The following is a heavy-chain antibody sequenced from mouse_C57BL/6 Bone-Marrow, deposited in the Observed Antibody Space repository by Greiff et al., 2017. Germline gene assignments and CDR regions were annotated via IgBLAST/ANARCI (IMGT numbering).Heavy chain of an antibody. Sequence: QVQLQQPGAELVKPGASVKMSCKASGYTFTSYWITWVKQRPGQGLEWIGDIYPGSGSTNYNEKFKSKATLTVDTSSSTAYMQLSSLTSEDSAVYYCARGDLFRGYFDVWGTGTTVTVSS. D-gene: IGHD6-5*01. J-gene: IGHJ1*03. CDR3: ARGDLFRGYFDV. CDR2: IYPGSGST. V-gene: IGHV1-55*01. CDR1: GYTFTSYW.